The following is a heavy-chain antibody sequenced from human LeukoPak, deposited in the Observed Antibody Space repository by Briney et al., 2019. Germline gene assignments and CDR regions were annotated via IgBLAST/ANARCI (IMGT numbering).Heavy chain of an antibody. D-gene: IGHD5-24*01. CDR1: GGTFSSYA. V-gene: IGHV1-69*13. Sequence: GASVKVSCKASGGTFSSYAISWGRQAPGQGLEWRGGIIPIFGTANYAQKFQGRVTITADESTSTAYMELSSLRSEDTAVYYCARDSEMATIIRYWGQGTLVTVSS. CDR3: ARDSEMATIIRY. CDR2: IIPIFGTA. J-gene: IGHJ4*02.